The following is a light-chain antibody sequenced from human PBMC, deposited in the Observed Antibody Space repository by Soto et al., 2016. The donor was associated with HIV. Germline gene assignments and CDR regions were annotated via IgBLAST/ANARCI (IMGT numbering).Light chain of an antibody. J-gene: IGLJ2*01. Sequence: SYALTQPPSVSVAPGQTASITCGGNNIGSKNVHWYQQKPGQAPVLVVYDDSDRPSGIPERYAGSNFGNTATLTISRVEAGDEGDYYCQVWDSSNDHWVFGGGTKLTV. CDR1: NIGSKN. V-gene: IGLV3-21*02. CDR2: DDS. CDR3: QVWDSSNDHWV.